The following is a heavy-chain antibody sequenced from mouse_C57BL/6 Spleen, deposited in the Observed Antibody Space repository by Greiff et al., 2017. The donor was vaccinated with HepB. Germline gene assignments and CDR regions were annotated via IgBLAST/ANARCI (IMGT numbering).Heavy chain of an antibody. D-gene: IGHD1-1*01. CDR1: GYAFSSSW. CDR3: ARHYGSPYYFDY. CDR2: IYPGDGDT. V-gene: IGHV1-82*01. Sequence: QVQLQQSGPELVKPGASVKISCKASGYAFSSSWMNWVKQRPGKGLEWIGRIYPGDGDTNYNGKFKGKATLTADKSSSTAYMQLSSLTSEDSAVYFCARHYGSPYYFDYWGQGTTLTVSS. J-gene: IGHJ2*01.